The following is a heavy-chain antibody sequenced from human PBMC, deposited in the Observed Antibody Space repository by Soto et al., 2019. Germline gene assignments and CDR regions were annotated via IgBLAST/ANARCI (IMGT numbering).Heavy chain of an antibody. D-gene: IGHD6-19*01. CDR1: GGSISSYY. V-gene: IGHV4-59*08. CDR3: ARQQWLVLNAFDI. Sequence: SETLSLTCTDSGGSISSYYWSWIRQPPGKGLEWIGYIYYSGSTNYNPSLKSRVTISVDTSKNQFSLKLSSLTAADTAVYYCARQQWLVLNAFDIWGQGTMVT. CDR2: IYYSGST. J-gene: IGHJ3*02.